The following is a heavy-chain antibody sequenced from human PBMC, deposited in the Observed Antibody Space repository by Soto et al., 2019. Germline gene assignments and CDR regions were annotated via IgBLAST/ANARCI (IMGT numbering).Heavy chain of an antibody. CDR1: GYTFISYY. CDR3: ARALYSGSYYLFDY. J-gene: IGHJ4*02. CDR2: INPSGGAT. D-gene: IGHD1-26*01. V-gene: IGHV1-46*03. Sequence: QVQLVQSGAEVKKPGASVKVSCKASGYTFISYYMHWVRQAPGQGLEWMGIINPSGGATSYAQKFQGRVTMTMDTSTSTLYMELSSLRYEDTAVYYCARALYSGSYYLFDYWGQGTLVTVSS.